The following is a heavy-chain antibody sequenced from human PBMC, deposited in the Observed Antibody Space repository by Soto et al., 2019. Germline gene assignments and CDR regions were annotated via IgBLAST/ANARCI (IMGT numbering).Heavy chain of an antibody. Sequence: GGSLRLSCAASGFPFSSYYMHWVRHAPGKGLEWVSAIGTAGDTYYPGSVKGRFTISRENAKNSLYLQMNSLRAGDTAVYYCARGLAAAGYYYYMDVWGKGTTVTVSS. J-gene: IGHJ6*03. CDR1: GFPFSSYY. CDR2: IGTAGDT. D-gene: IGHD6-13*01. CDR3: ARGLAAAGYYYYMDV. V-gene: IGHV3-13*01.